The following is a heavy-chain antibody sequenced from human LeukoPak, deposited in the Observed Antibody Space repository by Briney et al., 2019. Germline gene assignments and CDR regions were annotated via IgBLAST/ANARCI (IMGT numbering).Heavy chain of an antibody. CDR1: GGTFSGYY. Sequence: SETLSLTCAAYGGTFSGYYWSWIRQPPGKRLEWVGESNDSGGTNYNPSLKSRVTISADKSKNQVSLRLTSVTAADTAVYYCARLSVIVGAALEYYYYYMDVWGQGTTVTVSS. V-gene: IGHV4-34*01. CDR3: ARLSVIVGAALEYYYYYMDV. D-gene: IGHD1-26*01. J-gene: IGHJ6*03. CDR2: SNDSGGT.